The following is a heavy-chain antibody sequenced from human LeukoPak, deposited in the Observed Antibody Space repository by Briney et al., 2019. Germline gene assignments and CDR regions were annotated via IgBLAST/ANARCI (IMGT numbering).Heavy chain of an antibody. CDR1: GFTFGDYA. CDR2: IRSKAFGETA. D-gene: IGHD7-27*01. J-gene: IGHJ4*02. CDR3: TRDRGSSTLGDY. Sequence: GGSLRLSCTVSGFTFGDYAINWVRQAPGKGLEWVGFIRSKAFGETAEYAASVKGRFTISRNDSKSIANLQMNSLKTEDTAVYYCTRDRGSSTLGDYWGQGTLVTVSS. V-gene: IGHV3-49*04.